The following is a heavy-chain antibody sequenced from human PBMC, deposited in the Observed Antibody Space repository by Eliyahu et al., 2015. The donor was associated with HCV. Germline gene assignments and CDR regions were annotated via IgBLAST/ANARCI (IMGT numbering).Heavy chain of an antibody. J-gene: IGHJ4*02. V-gene: IGHV3-30*18. D-gene: IGHD6-19*01. CDR1: GFTFSNYG. Sequence: QVQLVESGGGVVQPGRSLRLSCAASGFTFSNYGMHWVRQAPGKGLEWGAVISYDGSNKYYADSVKGRFTVSRDNSKNTLYLQMNSLRAEDTAVYYCAKDDTVDSSGWKLDYWGQGTLVTVSS. CDR3: AKDDTVDSSGWKLDY. CDR2: ISYDGSNK.